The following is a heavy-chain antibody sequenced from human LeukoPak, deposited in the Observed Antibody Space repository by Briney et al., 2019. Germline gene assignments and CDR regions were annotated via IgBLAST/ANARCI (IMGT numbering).Heavy chain of an antibody. Sequence: PSETLSLTCTVSGGSISSYYWSWIRQPPGKGLEWIGYIYYSGSTNYNPSLKSRVTISVDTSKNQFSLKLSSVTAADTAVYYCARHTYGAPIEYWGQETLVTVSS. CDR3: ARHTYGAPIEY. D-gene: IGHD4-17*01. V-gene: IGHV4-59*08. CDR1: GGSISSYY. CDR2: IYYSGST. J-gene: IGHJ4*02.